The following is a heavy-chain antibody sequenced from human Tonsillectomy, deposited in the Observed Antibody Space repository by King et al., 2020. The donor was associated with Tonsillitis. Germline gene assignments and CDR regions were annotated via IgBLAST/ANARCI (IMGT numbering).Heavy chain of an antibody. Sequence: VQLVESGGGLVQPGGSLRLSCAASGFTFSSYEMNWFRQAPGKGLEWVSYISSSGSTIYYADSVKGRFTISRDNAKNSLYLQMNSLRAEDTAVYYCARGSSTVAAAGSGVGYWGQGTLVTVSS. CDR2: ISSSGSTI. V-gene: IGHV3-48*03. CDR1: GFTFSSYE. CDR3: ARGSSTVAAAGSGVGY. D-gene: IGHD6-13*01. J-gene: IGHJ4*02.